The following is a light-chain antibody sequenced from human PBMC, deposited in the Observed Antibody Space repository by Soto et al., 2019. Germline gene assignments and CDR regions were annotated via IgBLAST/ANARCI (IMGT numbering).Light chain of an antibody. CDR2: EVS. CDR1: SSDVGSYNL. V-gene: IGLV2-23*02. CDR3: CSYAGSSTFAV. Sequence: QSALTQPASVSGSPGQSVTISCTGTSSDVGSYNLVSWYQQHPGKAPKLMIYEVSKRPSGVANRFSGSKSGNTASLTISGRQDEDEADYYCCSYAGSSTFAVFGGGTQLTVL. J-gene: IGLJ7*01.